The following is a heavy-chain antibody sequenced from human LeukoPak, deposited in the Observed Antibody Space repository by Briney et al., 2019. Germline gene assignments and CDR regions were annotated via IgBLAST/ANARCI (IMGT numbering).Heavy chain of an antibody. CDR3: AKSPVVPADYYYYMDV. D-gene: IGHD2-21*01. V-gene: IGHV3-23*01. CDR1: GFTFSNYA. CDR2: ISGSGGST. Sequence: GGSLRLSCAASGFTFSNYAMSWVRQAPGKGLEWVSTISGSGGSTNYADSVKGRFTISRDNSKNTLYLQMNSLRAEDTALYYCAKSPVVPADYYYYMDVWGKGTTVTVSS. J-gene: IGHJ6*03.